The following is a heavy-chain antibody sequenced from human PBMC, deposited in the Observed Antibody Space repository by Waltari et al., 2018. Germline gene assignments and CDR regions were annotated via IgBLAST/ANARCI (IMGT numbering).Heavy chain of an antibody. CDR3: AKDLPSRYSSGWYSSPHSPFDY. D-gene: IGHD6-19*01. Sequence: EVQLVESGGGLVQPGRSLRLSCAASGFTFDDYAMHWVRQAPGKGLEWVSGISWNIGSIGYADSVKGRFTISRDNAKNALYLQMNSLRAEDTALYYCAKDLPSRYSSGWYSSPHSPFDYWGQGTLVTVSS. V-gene: IGHV3-9*01. CDR1: GFTFDDYA. CDR2: ISWNIGSI. J-gene: IGHJ4*02.